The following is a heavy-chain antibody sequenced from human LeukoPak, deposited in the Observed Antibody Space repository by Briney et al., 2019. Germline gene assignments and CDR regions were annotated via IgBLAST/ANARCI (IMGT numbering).Heavy chain of an antibody. Sequence: GGSLRLSCAASGFTFDDYGMSWVRQAPGKGLEWASGINWNGGSTAYADSVKGRFTISRDNAKNSLYLQMNSLRAEDTAVYYCAREGGELELLRTFDYWGQGTLVTVSS. CDR2: INWNGGST. V-gene: IGHV3-20*04. D-gene: IGHD1-26*01. J-gene: IGHJ4*02. CDR3: AREGGELELLRTFDY. CDR1: GFTFDDYG.